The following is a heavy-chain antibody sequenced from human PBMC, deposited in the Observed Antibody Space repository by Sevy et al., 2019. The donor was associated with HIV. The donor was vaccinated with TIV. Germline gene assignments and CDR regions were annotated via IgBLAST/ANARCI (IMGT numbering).Heavy chain of an antibody. Sequence: ASVKVSCKAFGYTFTSYTISWVRQAPGQGLEWMGWINTYNGNTNRAHKVQGRVTLTTDTTSTAYLELRSLRYDDTAVYYGARDTREKSFDYCGQGTVVTVSS. J-gene: IGHJ4*02. CDR2: INTYNGNT. CDR1: GYTFTSYT. CDR3: ARDTREKSFDY. V-gene: IGHV1-18*01.